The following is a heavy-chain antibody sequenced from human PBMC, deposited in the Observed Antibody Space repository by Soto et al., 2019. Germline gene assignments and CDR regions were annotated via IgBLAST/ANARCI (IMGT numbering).Heavy chain of an antibody. Sequence: EEQLVESGGGVVEPGGSQRLTCRASGFTFTDHWMHWVRQAPGKGLEWVSGIDILGTGTEYADSVKGRFTISRDNAKNTLYLQMNTHRVEDTDVYYCARDRPHSWLDPWGQGTLVTVAS. CDR2: IDILGTGT. CDR1: GFTFTDHW. CDR3: ARDRPHSWLDP. V-gene: IGHV3-74*03. J-gene: IGHJ5*02.